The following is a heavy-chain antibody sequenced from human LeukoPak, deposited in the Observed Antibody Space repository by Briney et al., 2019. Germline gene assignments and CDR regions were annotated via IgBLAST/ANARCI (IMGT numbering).Heavy chain of an antibody. V-gene: IGHV1-18*01. CDR1: GYTFTSYG. J-gene: IGHJ6*02. Sequence: GASVKVSCKASGYTFTSYGISWVRQAPGQGLEWMGWISAYNGNTNYAQKHQCRVTITKNTATSTAYMELRSLRSDDTAVYYCASVGWSPPDYYYGMDVWGQGTTVTVSS. CDR2: ISAYNGNT. D-gene: IGHD3-3*01. CDR3: ASVGWSPPDYYYGMDV.